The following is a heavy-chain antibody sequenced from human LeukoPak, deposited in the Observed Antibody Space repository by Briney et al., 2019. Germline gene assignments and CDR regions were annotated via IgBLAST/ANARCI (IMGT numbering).Heavy chain of an antibody. CDR2: ISWNSGSI. J-gene: IGHJ4*02. CDR3: AKSGGYSYGGYDY. V-gene: IGHV3-9*01. D-gene: IGHD5-18*01. CDR1: GFTFDDYA. Sequence: GGSLRLSCAASGFTFDDYAMHWVRQAPGKGREWVSGISWNSGSIGYADSVKGRFTISRDNAKNSLYLQMNSLRAEDTALYYCAKSGGYSYGGYDYWGQGTLVTVSS.